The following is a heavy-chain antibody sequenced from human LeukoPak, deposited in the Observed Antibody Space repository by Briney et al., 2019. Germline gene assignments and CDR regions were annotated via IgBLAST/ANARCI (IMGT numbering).Heavy chain of an antibody. V-gene: IGHV3-15*01. D-gene: IGHD3-10*01. CDR3: ARPSQYGSGTDYYFDS. J-gene: IGHJ4*02. Sequence: GGSLRLSCTASGFTFSDAWMSWVRQAPGKGLEWIGRIKSKTSGGTTDYGAPVNGRFTISRDDSKNTLYLQMNSLKTEDTAVYYCARPSQYGSGTDYYFDSWGQGTLVTVSS. CDR2: IKSKTSGGTT. CDR1: GFTFSDAW.